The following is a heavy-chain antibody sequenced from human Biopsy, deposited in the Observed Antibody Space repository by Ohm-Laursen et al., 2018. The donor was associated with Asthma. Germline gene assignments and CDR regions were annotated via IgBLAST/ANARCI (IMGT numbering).Heavy chain of an antibody. D-gene: IGHD2-21*02. CDR2: INPNSGGT. CDR3: ARGVDRVTGLLDHFDS. V-gene: IGHV1-2*06. CDR1: GYTFIDCH. Sequence: SVKVSCKASGYTFIDCHIHWMRQAPGQGLEWMGRINPNSGGTNYAQKFQGRVTMTRDTSISTAYMEVSRLRSDDTAVYYCARGVDRVTGLLDHFDSWGQGTLVTVSS. J-gene: IGHJ4*02.